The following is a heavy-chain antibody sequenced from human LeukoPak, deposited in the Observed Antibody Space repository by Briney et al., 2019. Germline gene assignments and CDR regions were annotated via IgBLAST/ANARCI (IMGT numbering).Heavy chain of an antibody. CDR1: GFTFSSYW. CDR2: IQQDGSEK. Sequence: GGSLRLSCAASGFTFSSYWMSWVRQAPGKGLEWVANIQQDGSEKYYVDSVKGRFTISRDNAKNSLYLQMNSLRAEDTAVYYCTRGRRSDSSGPPYFDYWGQGTLVTVSS. V-gene: IGHV3-7*01. CDR3: TRGRRSDSSGPPYFDY. J-gene: IGHJ4*02. D-gene: IGHD6-19*01.